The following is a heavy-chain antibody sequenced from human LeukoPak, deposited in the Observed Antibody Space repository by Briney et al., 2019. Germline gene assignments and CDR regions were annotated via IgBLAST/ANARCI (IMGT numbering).Heavy chain of an antibody. V-gene: IGHV1-46*01. CDR1: GYTFTSYY. D-gene: IGHD5-18*01. CDR3: ATYPGPTIQGSFDY. CDR2: IDPSSGNT. J-gene: IGHJ4*02. Sequence: ASVKVSCKASGYTFTSYYMYWVRQAPGQGPEWMGAIDPSSGNTQFAPKFEGRVTVTTDTSTSTVYMEMRSLRSDDTAMYYCATYPGPTIQGSFDYWGQGTLVTVSS.